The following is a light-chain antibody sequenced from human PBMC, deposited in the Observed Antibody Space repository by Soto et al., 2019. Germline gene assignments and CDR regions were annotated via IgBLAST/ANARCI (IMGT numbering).Light chain of an antibody. CDR3: QQYNSYSWT. Sequence: DIQMTQSPSTLSASVGDRVTITCRASQSVNDWLAWYQQKPGKAPNLLIYKVSNLESGAPSRFSGSGSGTEFTLTISSVQPDDFAADYCQQYNSYSWTFGQGTKVEIK. CDR1: QSVNDW. CDR2: KVS. V-gene: IGKV1-5*03. J-gene: IGKJ1*01.